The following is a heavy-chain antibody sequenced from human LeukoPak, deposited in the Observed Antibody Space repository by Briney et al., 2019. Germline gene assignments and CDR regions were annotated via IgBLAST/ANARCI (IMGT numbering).Heavy chain of an antibody. D-gene: IGHD3-3*01. V-gene: IGHV4-59*12. J-gene: IGHJ3*02. CDR2: IYYSGSS. CDR3: AREPTRYYDFWSGPLHDAFDI. CDR1: GGSISSYY. Sequence: PSETLSLTCTVSGGSISSYYWSWIRQPPGKGLEWIGYIYYSGSSNYNPSLQSRVTISVHTSKNQFSLKLSSVTAADTAVYYCAREPTRYYDFWSGPLHDAFDIWGQGTMVTVSS.